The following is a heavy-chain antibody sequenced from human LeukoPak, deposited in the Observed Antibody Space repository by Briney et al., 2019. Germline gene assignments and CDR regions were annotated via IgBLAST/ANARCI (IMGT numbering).Heavy chain of an antibody. D-gene: IGHD1-7*01. CDR3: ARVVNYRGDDY. Sequence: PSETLSLTCAVYGGSFSGYYWSWIRQPPGKGLEWIGEINHSGSTNYNPSLKSRVTTSVDTSKNQFSLKLSSVTAADTAVYYCARVVNYRGDDYWGQGTLVTVSS. CDR2: INHSGST. V-gene: IGHV4-34*01. J-gene: IGHJ4*02. CDR1: GGSFSGYY.